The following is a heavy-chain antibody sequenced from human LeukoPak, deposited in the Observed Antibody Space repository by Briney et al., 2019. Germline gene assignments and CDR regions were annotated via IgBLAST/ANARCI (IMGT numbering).Heavy chain of an antibody. CDR3: TRRNKDDSSGYYYD. Sequence: PWGSLRLSCAASGFTFSGSAMHWVRQASGKGLEWVGRIRSKANNYATAYAASVKGRFTISREDSKNTAYLQMNSLKTEDTAVYYCTRRNKDDSSGYYYDWGQGTLVTVSS. CDR2: IRSKANNYAT. V-gene: IGHV3-73*01. J-gene: IGHJ4*02. CDR1: GFTFSGSA. D-gene: IGHD3-22*01.